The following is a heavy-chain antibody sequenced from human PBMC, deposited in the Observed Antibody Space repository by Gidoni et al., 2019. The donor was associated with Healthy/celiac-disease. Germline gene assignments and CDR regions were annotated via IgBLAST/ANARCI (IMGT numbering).Heavy chain of an antibody. J-gene: IGHJ4*02. CDR1: GFTFRSYA. D-gene: IGHD3-22*01. CDR2: ISGRGGST. CDR3: AKGSSGYYSAPRDY. V-gene: IGHV3-23*04. Sequence: EVQLVESGGGLVQPGGSRRLSCAASGFTFRSYAMRWVRQAPGKGLEWVSAISGRGGSTDYADPVKGRFTISRDNSKNTLYLQMNSLRAEDTAVYYCAKGSSGYYSAPRDYWGQGTLVTVSS.